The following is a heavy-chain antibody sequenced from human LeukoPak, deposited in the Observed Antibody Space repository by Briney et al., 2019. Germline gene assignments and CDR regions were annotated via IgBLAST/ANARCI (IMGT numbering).Heavy chain of an antibody. V-gene: IGHV4-34*01. Sequence: SETLSLTCAVYGGSFSGYYWSWIRQPPGKGLEWIGEINHSGSTNYNPSLKSRVTISVDTSKNLFSLKLSSVTAADTAVYYCARGRRYRVFDYWGQGTLVTVSS. CDR2: INHSGST. J-gene: IGHJ4*02. CDR1: GGSFSGYY. CDR3: ARGRRYRVFDY. D-gene: IGHD2-2*02.